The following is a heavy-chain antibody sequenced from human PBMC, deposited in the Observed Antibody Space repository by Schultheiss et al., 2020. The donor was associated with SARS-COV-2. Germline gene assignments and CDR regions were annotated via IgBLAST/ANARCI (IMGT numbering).Heavy chain of an antibody. CDR2: INPNSGGT. D-gene: IGHD4-17*01. J-gene: IGHJ4*02. Sequence: ASVKVSCKASGYTFSSYGISWVRQAPGQGLEWMGWINPNSGGTNYAQKFQGRITMARDTSISTAYMELTSLTSDDTAVYYCARGVTPRYNGDPHYWGQGTLVTVSS. CDR1: GYTFSSYG. CDR3: ARGVTPRYNGDPHY. V-gene: IGHV1-2*02.